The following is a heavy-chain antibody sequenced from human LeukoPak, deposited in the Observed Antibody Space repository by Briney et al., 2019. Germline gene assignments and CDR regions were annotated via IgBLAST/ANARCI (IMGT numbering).Heavy chain of an antibody. CDR1: GFTFSSYA. J-gene: IGHJ4*02. D-gene: IGHD6-6*01. Sequence: WGSLRLSCAASGFTFSSYAMSWVRQAPGKGLEWVSGISFSGGTTYYADSVKGRFTISRDNSKNTLYLQMNSLRAEDTAVYYCAKDGQYRSSSPSYFDYWGQGTLVTVSS. V-gene: IGHV3-23*01. CDR2: ISFSGGTT. CDR3: AKDGQYRSSSPSYFDY.